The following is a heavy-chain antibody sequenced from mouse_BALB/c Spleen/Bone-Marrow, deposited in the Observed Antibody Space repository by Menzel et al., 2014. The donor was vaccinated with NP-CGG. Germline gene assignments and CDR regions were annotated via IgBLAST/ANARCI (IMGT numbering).Heavy chain of an antibody. D-gene: IGHD2-12*01. V-gene: IGHV2-9*02. Sequence: QVQLKESGPGLVAPSQSLSITCTVSGFSLTSYGVHWVRQPPGKGLEWLGVIWAGGSTNYNSALMSRLSISKDSTKSQVFLKMNSLQTDDTAMYYCARVISYESYFDYWGQGTTLTVSS. CDR2: IWAGGST. J-gene: IGHJ2*01. CDR1: GFSLTSYG. CDR3: ARVISYESYFDY.